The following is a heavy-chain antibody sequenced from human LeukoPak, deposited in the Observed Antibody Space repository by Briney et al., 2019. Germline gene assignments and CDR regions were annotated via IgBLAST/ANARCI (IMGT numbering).Heavy chain of an antibody. V-gene: IGHV3-7*01. CDR1: GFTFSSYG. Sequence: GGSLRLSCAASGFTFSSYGMNWVRQAPGKGLEWVANIKQDGSEKYYVGSVKGRFTISRDNAKNSLYLQMNSLRAEDTAVYYCAREYSSSWSHYYGMDVWGQGTTVTVSS. D-gene: IGHD6-13*01. CDR2: IKQDGSEK. CDR3: AREYSSSWSHYYGMDV. J-gene: IGHJ6*02.